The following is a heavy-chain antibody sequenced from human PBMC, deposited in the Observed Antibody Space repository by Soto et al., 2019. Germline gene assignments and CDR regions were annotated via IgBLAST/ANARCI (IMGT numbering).Heavy chain of an antibody. J-gene: IGHJ3*01. CDR2: LYDVDGS. Sequence: DVQLVESGGGLIQPGESLRLSCAAFGLTISGKKYVAWVRQAPGKGLEWVSGLYDVDGSFYADSVRCRFSTSSDSSKTTVYLQMNDMRPDDTAVYYCATGHEREHVYDVWCHGTTVTVAS. CDR3: ATGHEREHVYDV. V-gene: IGHV3-53*01. CDR1: GLTISGKKY. D-gene: IGHD1-1*01.